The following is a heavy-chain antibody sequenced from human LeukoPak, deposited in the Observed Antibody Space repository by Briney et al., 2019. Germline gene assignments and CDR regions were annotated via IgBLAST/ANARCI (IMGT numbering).Heavy chain of an antibody. CDR3: ARSDHFEVAAKRDWYFDL. Sequence: ASVKVSCKASGGTFTSYYMHCVRQAPGQGLEWMGIINPSGGSTRYAQKFQGRVTMTRDMSTSTVYMELSSLRSEDTAVYYCARSDHFEVAAKRDWYFDLWGRGTLVTVSS. V-gene: IGHV1-46*01. J-gene: IGHJ2*01. D-gene: IGHD2-15*01. CDR1: GGTFTSYY. CDR2: INPSGGST.